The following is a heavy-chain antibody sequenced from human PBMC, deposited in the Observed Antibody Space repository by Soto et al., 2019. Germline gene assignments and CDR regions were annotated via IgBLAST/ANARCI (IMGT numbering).Heavy chain of an antibody. V-gene: IGHV1-24*01. CDR3: ATAYYYDSSGPIPNWFEP. J-gene: IGHJ5*02. CDR1: GYTLTELS. Sequence: ASVKVSCKVSGYTLTELSMHWVRQPPGKGLEWMGGFDPEDGETIYAQKFQGRVTMTEDTSTDTAYMELSSLRSEDTAVYYCATAYYYDSSGPIPNWFEPWGQGTLVTVSS. CDR2: FDPEDGET. D-gene: IGHD3-22*01.